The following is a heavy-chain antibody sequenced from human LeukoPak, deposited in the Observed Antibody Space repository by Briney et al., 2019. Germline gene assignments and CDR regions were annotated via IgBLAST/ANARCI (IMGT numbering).Heavy chain of an antibody. CDR3: ARARNPDY. J-gene: IGHJ4*02. Sequence: GGSLRLSCVVSGIPFSDYYMNWIRQAPGKGLEWISYISSTSSYTDYADSVKGRFTISRDNAQNALFLQMNSLRVEDTALYYCARARNPDYWGQGTLVTVSS. V-gene: IGHV3-11*06. CDR2: ISSTSSYT. D-gene: IGHD1-14*01. CDR1: GIPFSDYY.